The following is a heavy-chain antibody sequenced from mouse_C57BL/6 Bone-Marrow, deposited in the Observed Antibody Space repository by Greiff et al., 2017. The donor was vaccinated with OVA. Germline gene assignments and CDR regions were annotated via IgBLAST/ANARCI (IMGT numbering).Heavy chain of an antibody. J-gene: IGHJ1*03. CDR2: IDPSDSYT. D-gene: IGHD1-1*01. CDR1: GYTFTSYW. CDR3: ALYYDLYFDV. V-gene: IGHV1-69*01. Sequence: QVQLQQPGAELVMPGASVKLSCKASGYTFTSYWMHWVKQRPGQGLEWIGEIDPSDSYTNYNQKFKGKSTLTVDKSSSTAYMQLSSLTSEDSAVYYCALYYDLYFDVWGTGTTVTVSS.